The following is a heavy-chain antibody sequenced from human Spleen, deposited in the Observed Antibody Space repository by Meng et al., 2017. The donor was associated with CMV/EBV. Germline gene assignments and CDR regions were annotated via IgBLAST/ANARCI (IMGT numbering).Heavy chain of an antibody. V-gene: IGHV4-4*02. CDR2: ISHSGST. CDR1: GGSSSSSNW. CDR3: ASFLGNWNYDY. Sequence: CAVSGGSSSSSNWWSWVSQPPGKGLGWIGEISHSGSTDYNPSLKSRVTISVDKSKNQFSLKLSSVTAADTAVYYCASFLGNWNYDYWGQGTLVTVSS. D-gene: IGHD1-7*01. J-gene: IGHJ4*02.